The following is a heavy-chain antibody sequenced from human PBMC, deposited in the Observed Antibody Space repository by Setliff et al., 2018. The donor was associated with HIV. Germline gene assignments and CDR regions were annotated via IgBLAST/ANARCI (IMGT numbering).Heavy chain of an antibody. CDR3: VRGGHLDSSYYYIDV. D-gene: IGHD3-16*01. J-gene: IGHJ6*03. V-gene: IGHV3-43*01. CDR1: GFTFDDYT. CDR2: ISWDGGST. Sequence: PGGSLRLSCAASGFTFDDYTMHWVRQAPGKGLEWVSLISWDGGSTYYADSVKGRFTISRVNSKNSLYLQMNNLRTEDTALYYCVRGGHLDSSYYYIDVWGKGTTVTVSS.